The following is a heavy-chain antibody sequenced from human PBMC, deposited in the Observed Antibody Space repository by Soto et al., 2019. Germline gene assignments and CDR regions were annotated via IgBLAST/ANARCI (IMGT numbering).Heavy chain of an antibody. J-gene: IGHJ6*02. CDR3: ARPRRDRDFYHGLAV. Sequence: QVQLVQSGAELKKPGSSVKVSCKASGGTFSKYAISWVRQAPGQGLEWLGGIIPMFGTPNYAQKFQGRVTISADESTTPAHLEMSSPASADMAVYFCARPRRDRDFYHGLAVWGQGTTVTVSS. CDR1: GGTFSKYA. V-gene: IGHV1-69*01. D-gene: IGHD3-22*01. CDR2: IIPMFGTP.